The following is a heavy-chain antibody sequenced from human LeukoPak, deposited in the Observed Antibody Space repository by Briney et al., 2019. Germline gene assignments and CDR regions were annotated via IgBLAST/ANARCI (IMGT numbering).Heavy chain of an antibody. J-gene: IGHJ4*02. CDR1: GGSFSGYY. Sequence: SETLSLTCAVYGGSFSGYYWSWIRQPPGKGLEWIGEINHSGSTNYNPSLKSRVTISVDTSKNQFSLKLSSVTAADTAVYYCARGSPLGYCSGGSCPPGGFYFFDYWGQGTLVTVSS. CDR2: INHSGST. CDR3: ARGSPLGYCSGGSCPPGGFYFFDY. V-gene: IGHV4-34*01. D-gene: IGHD2-15*01.